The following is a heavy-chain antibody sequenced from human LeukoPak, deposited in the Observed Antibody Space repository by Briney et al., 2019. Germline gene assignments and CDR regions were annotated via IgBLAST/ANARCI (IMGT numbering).Heavy chain of an antibody. J-gene: IGHJ4*02. D-gene: IGHD6-19*01. CDR3: ARRDSSGWPGSYDY. CDR1: EYTFTSYA. V-gene: IGHV1-8*01. CDR2: INPNSGGT. Sequence: ASVKVSCRSSEYTFTSYAIKWVRQATGQGLEWMGWINPNSGGTNYAQKFQGRVTMTRNTSISTAYMELSSLRSEDTAVYYCARRDSSGWPGSYDYWGQGTLVTVSS.